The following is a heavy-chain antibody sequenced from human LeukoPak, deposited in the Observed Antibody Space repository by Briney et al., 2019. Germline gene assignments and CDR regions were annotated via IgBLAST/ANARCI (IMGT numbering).Heavy chain of an antibody. CDR2: INHSGST. V-gene: IGHV4-34*01. CDR3: ARTRFGVVNTRVYYYYMDV. CDR1: GGSFSGYY. J-gene: IGHJ6*03. D-gene: IGHD3-3*01. Sequence: SETLSLTCAVYGGSFSGYYWSWIRQPPGKGLEWIGEINHSGSTNYNPSLKSRVTISVDTSKNQFSLKLSSVTAADTAVYYCARTRFGVVNTRVYYYYMDVWGKGTTVTVS.